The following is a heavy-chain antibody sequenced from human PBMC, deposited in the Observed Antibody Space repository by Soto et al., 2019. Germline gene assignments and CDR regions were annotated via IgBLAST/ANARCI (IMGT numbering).Heavy chain of an antibody. V-gene: IGHV4-31*03. CDR1: GGCIGGDGYY. CDR3: ARGWTSGAGWANWFDL. CDR2: IHYSGTT. Sequence: QVQLQESGRGLVEPSQTLSLTCTVSGGCIGGDGYYWRWIRHRPGKGLEWIGYIHYSGTTYYNPSLESRLTLSVDTSKTQFSLNLRTVTAADTAVYYCARGWTSGAGWANWFDLWGQGTLVTVFS. J-gene: IGHJ5*02. D-gene: IGHD6-13*01.